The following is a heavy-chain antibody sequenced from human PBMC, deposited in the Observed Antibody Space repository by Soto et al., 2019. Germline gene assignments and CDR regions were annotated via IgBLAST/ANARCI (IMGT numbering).Heavy chain of an antibody. CDR3: AHSGPYYYHSSGYHTPYYFDS. J-gene: IGHJ4*02. CDR1: GFSLSTSGVG. D-gene: IGHD3-22*01. Sequence: QITLKESGPTLVKPTQTLTLTCTFSGFSLSTSGVGVGWIRQPPGKALEWLALIYWDDDKRYSPSLKSRLTITKHTTKNQVVLTMPNIDPVDTATYYYAHSGPYYYHSSGYHTPYYFDSWGQGALVTVAS. CDR2: IYWDDDK. V-gene: IGHV2-5*02.